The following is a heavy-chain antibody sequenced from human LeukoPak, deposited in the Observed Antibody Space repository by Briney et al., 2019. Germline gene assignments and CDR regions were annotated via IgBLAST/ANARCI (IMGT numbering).Heavy chain of an antibody. V-gene: IGHV3-66*01. CDR1: GFTVSSNY. J-gene: IGHJ5*02. D-gene: IGHD1-26*01. Sequence: GGSLRLSCAASGFTVSSNYMSWVRQAPGKGLEWVSIIYSGGSTHYADSVKGRFTISRDNSKNTLYLQMNSLRAEDTAVYYCARGGGSGVRWFDPWGQGTLVTVSS. CDR3: ARGGGSGVRWFDP. CDR2: IYSGGST.